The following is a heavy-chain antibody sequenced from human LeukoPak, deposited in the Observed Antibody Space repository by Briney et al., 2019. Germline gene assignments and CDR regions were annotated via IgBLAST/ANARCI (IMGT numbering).Heavy chain of an antibody. D-gene: IGHD6-13*01. CDR2: MYYSGSA. CDR1: GGSITDYY. Sequence: ETLSLTCTVSGGSITDYYWSWIRHSSGKGLEWIGYMYYSGSAYYSPSLKTRVTLSVDTSKNQFSLKLTSVTAADTAVYYCARSTFSSNWNLWGQGTLVTVSS. J-gene: IGHJ4*02. CDR3: ARSTFSSNWNL. V-gene: IGHV4-59*08.